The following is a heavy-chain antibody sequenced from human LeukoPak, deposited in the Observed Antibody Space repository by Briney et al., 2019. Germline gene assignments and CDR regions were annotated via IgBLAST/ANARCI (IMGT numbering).Heavy chain of an antibody. Sequence: GGSLRLSCAASGFTFSSYAMHWVRQAPGKGLEWVAVISYDGSNKFYTDSVKGRFTISRDNSKNTLYLQMNSLRAEDTAVYYCAKSHGYSYGFDYWGQGTLVTVSS. CDR1: GFTFSSYA. V-gene: IGHV3-30*04. J-gene: IGHJ4*02. CDR3: AKSHGYSYGFDY. D-gene: IGHD5-18*01. CDR2: ISYDGSNK.